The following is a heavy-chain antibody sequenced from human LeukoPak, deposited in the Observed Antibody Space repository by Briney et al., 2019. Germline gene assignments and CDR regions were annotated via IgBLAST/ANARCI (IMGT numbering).Heavy chain of an antibody. J-gene: IGHJ4*02. V-gene: IGHV1-8*01. CDR1: GYTFTRED. D-gene: IGHD6-19*01. CDR3: TRLVGSGWYYFDY. Sequence: ASVNVSCKASGYTFTREDIGWVRQAPGQGLEWMGWMNPGTGNSVYGQKFQGRVTMTTDTSTSTAYLEVRSLTSGDTAVYYCTRLVGSGWYYFDYWGQGTLVTVSS. CDR2: MNPGTGNS.